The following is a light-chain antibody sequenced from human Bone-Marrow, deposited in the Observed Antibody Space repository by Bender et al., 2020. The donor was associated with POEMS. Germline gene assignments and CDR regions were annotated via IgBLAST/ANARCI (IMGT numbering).Light chain of an antibody. CDR2: QDT. CDR1: QLGMKF. Sequence: SYVLTQPASVSVYPEQTASITCSGHQLGMKFVSWYQQRPGQSPVLVIYQDTKRPSGIPERFSGSNSGNTATLTIIGTQAMDEADYYWQAWDSSTAGIFGGGTKLTVL. J-gene: IGLJ2*01. CDR3: QAWDSSTAGI. V-gene: IGLV3-1*01.